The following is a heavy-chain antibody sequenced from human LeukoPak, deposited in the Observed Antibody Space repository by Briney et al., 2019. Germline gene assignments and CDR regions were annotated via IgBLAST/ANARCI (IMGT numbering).Heavy chain of an antibody. V-gene: IGHV1-18*01. Sequence: ASVKVSCKASGYTFTSYGISWVRQAPGQGLEWMGWISAYNGNTNYAQKLQGRVTMTTDTSTSTAYMELRSLRSDDTAVYYSARGVGLFPPPDAFDIWGQGTMVTVSS. J-gene: IGHJ3*02. CDR2: ISAYNGNT. CDR3: ARGVGLFPPPDAFDI. D-gene: IGHD3-10*02. CDR1: GYTFTSYG.